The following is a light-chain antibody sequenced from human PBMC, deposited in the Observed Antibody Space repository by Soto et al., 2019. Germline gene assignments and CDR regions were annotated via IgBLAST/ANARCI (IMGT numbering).Light chain of an antibody. CDR3: QQYNRYS. CDR1: QNIGSW. CDR2: KAS. Sequence: EIRMAQSPSTLSACVGDRVTISGRASQNIGSWLAWYQQTPGRAPRFLIYKASSLQIGVPSRFSGSGSGTEFTLTISSLQPDEFATYYCQQYNRYSFGQGTKVDIK. J-gene: IGKJ1*01. V-gene: IGKV1-5*03.